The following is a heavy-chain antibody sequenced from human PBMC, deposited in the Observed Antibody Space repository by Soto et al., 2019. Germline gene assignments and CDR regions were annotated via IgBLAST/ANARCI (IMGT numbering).Heavy chain of an antibody. CDR2: INIVGGAT. CDR1: GFTFSNYA. J-gene: IGHJ4*02. V-gene: IGHV3-23*01. CDR3: TKNYYFDY. Sequence: EVQLLESGGGLVQPGGSLRLSCVASGFTFSNYAMSWVRQAPAKAPEWVSSINIVGGATNYADSVMGRFAMSRDDSTNTVFLQMNSLRADDMAVYYCTKNYYFDYWGQGTLVTVSS.